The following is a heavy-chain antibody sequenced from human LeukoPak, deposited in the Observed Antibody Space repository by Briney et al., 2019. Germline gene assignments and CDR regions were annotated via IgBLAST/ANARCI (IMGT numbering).Heavy chain of an antibody. V-gene: IGHV5-51*01. J-gene: IGHJ5*01. CDR1: GYSFTNYC. CDR3: ARHPQLGGYCSVSNCLDWFDS. CDR2: IYPGDSDT. D-gene: IGHD2-15*01. Sequence: GESLKISCKGSGYSFTNYCIGWVRQMPGKGLEWMGTIYPGDSDTRYSPSFQGEVTISADKYISTAYLHWSSLKASDTAMYYCARHPQLGGYCSVSNCLDWFDSWGQGTLVTVSS.